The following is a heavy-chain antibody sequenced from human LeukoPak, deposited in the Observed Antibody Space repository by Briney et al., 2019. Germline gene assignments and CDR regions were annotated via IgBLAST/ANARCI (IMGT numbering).Heavy chain of an antibody. CDR2: ISGRANSL. J-gene: IGHJ4*02. V-gene: IGHV3-23*01. CDR1: GFTFYNYA. CDR3: ARALYERRGVHYHLES. D-gene: IGHD2-8*02. Sequence: GGSLRLSCVTSGFTFYNYAMNWVRQAPGKGLEWVSIISGRANSLYYADSVKGRLTVSRDNSQNTLFLQMNSLREDDSAIYFCARALYERRGVHYHLESWGQGTLVTVSS.